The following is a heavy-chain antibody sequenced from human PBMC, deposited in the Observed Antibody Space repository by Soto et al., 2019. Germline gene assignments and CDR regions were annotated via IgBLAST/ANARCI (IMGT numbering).Heavy chain of an antibody. J-gene: IGHJ1*01. V-gene: IGHV3-23*01. CDR1: GFTFSSYD. CDR2: ISGSGGRT. Sequence: EVQLLESGGGLVQPGGSLRLSCAASGFTFSSYDMSWVRQAPGKGLEWVSAISGSGGRTYYADSVKGRFTISRDNANNTLYLQMNSRRAEDTAVYYCAKATPLSPAEYFQHWGQGTLVTVSS. CDR3: AKATPLSPAEYFQH.